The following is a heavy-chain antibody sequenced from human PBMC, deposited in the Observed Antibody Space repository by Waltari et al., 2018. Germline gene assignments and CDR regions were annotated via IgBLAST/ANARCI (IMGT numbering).Heavy chain of an antibody. CDR1: GGSISSSSYY. Sequence: QLQLQESGPGLVKPSETLSLTCTVSGGSISSSSYYWGWIRQPPGKGLEWIGSINYRGSTYDNPSRKSRVTISVDTSKNQFSLKLSSVTAADTAVYYCARDKELVGWYFDLWGRGTLVTVSS. J-gene: IGHJ2*01. CDR3: ARDKELVGWYFDL. CDR2: INYRGST. D-gene: IGHD6-13*01. V-gene: IGHV4-39*07.